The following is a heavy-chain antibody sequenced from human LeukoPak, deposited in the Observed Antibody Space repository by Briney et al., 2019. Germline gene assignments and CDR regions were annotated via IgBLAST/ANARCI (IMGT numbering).Heavy chain of an antibody. CDR1: GFTFSNAW. CDR2: IKSKTDGGTT. V-gene: IGHV3-15*01. J-gene: IGHJ4*02. Sequence: PGGSLRLSCAASGFTFSNAWMSWVRQAPGKGLEWVGRIKSKTDGGTTDYAAPVKGRFTISRDDSKNTLYLQMNSLKTEDTAVYYCTTDYLESSGYYRFDYWGQGTLVTVPS. CDR3: TTDYLESSGYYRFDY. D-gene: IGHD3-22*01.